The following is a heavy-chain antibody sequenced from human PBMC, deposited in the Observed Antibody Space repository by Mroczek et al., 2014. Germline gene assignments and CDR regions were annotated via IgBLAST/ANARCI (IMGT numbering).Heavy chain of an antibody. Sequence: ESGGGVVQPRRSLRLSCAASGFTFSSYGMHWVRQAPGKGLEWVAVISYDGSNKYYADSVKGRFTISRDNSKNTLYLQMNSLRAEDTAVYYCARLLWFGELSFVGPRRLDYWGQGTLVTVSS. CDR2: ISYDGSNK. D-gene: IGHD3-10*01. CDR3: ARLLWFGELSFVGPRRLDY. V-gene: IGHV3-30*03. CDR1: GFTFSSYG. J-gene: IGHJ4*02.